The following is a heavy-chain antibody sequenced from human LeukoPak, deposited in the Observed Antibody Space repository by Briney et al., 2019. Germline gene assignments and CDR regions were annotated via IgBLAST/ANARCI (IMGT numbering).Heavy chain of an antibody. V-gene: IGHV5-51*01. J-gene: IGHJ5*02. CDR3: ARQEYCSGGSCYTWFDP. D-gene: IGHD2-15*01. CDR2: IYPADSDI. CDR1: GYSINNYW. Sequence: GESLKISCKGSGYSINNYWIGWVRQMPGKGLEWMGIIYPADSDIRYSPSYQGQVTISADKSISTAYLQWSSLKASDTAMYYCARQEYCSGGSCYTWFDPWGQGTLVTVSS.